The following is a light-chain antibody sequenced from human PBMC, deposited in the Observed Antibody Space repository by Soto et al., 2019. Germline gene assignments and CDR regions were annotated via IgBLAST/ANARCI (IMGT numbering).Light chain of an antibody. Sequence: EIVLTQSPGTLSLSPGERATLSCRASQSVGRNYLAWYQQKPGQAPGLLIYTASRRATGIPDRFSGSGSGTDFTLTISRLEPEDFAVYYCQQYAGSPLTFGGGTKVEIK. CDR1: QSVGRNY. CDR2: TAS. J-gene: IGKJ4*01. CDR3: QQYAGSPLT. V-gene: IGKV3-20*01.